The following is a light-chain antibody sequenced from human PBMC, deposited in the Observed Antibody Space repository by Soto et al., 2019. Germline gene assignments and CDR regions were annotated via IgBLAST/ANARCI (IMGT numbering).Light chain of an antibody. CDR1: QSISTY. CDR3: QQKYRLPRT. Sequence: QMTQSPSSLSASVGDRVTITCRASQSISTYLNWYQHKPGKAPKVLINGASRLHTGVPSRFSGSGSGTDFTLTISRLQPEDFATYGCQQKYRLPRTVGQGTKGEIK. CDR2: GAS. J-gene: IGKJ1*01. V-gene: IGKV1-39*01.